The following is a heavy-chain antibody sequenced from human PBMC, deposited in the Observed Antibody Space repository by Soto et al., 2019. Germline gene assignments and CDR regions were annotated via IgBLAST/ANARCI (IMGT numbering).Heavy chain of an antibody. J-gene: IGHJ4*02. D-gene: IGHD3-22*01. V-gene: IGHV1-69*13. CDR3: ARSNSSGYYYCDY. CDR1: GGTFSSYA. Sequence: SVKVSCKASGGTFSSYAISWVRQAPGQGLEWMGGIIPIFGTANYAQKFQGRVTITADESTSTAYMELSSLRSEDTAVYYCARSNSSGYYYCDYWGQGTLVTVSS. CDR2: IIPIFGTA.